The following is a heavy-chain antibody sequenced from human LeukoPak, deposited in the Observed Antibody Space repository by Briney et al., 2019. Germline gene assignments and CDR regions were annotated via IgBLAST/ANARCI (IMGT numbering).Heavy chain of an antibody. CDR3: ARVLSYYGSGSYPLDY. CDR1: GFTFSSYG. D-gene: IGHD3-10*01. CDR2: IRHDGSNK. Sequence: GGSLRLSCAASGFTFSSYGMHWVRQAPGKGLEWVAFIRHDGSNKYYADSVKGRFTISRDNSKNTLYLQMNSLRAEDTAVYYCARVLSYYGSGSYPLDYWGQGTLVTVSS. J-gene: IGHJ4*02. V-gene: IGHV3-30*02.